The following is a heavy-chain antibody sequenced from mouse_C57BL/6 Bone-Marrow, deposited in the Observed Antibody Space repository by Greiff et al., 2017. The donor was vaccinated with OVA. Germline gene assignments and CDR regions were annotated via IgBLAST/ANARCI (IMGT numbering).Heavy chain of an antibody. Sequence: QVQLQQSGAELVRPGASVKLSCKASGYTFTDYYINWVKQRPGQGLEWIARIYPGSGNTYYNEKFKGKATLTAEKSSSTAYMQLSSLTSEDSAVYFCARRPFFFGSSYWYFDVWGTGTTVTVSS. CDR2: IYPGSGNT. CDR3: ARRPFFFGSSYWYFDV. V-gene: IGHV1-76*01. D-gene: IGHD1-1*01. CDR1: GYTFTDYY. J-gene: IGHJ1*03.